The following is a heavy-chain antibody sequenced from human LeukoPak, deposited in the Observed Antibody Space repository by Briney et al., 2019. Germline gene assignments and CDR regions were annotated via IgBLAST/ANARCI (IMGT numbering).Heavy chain of an antibody. CDR3: ARGTNGLWDY. D-gene: IGHD2-8*01. CDR1: GFTFSSYE. J-gene: IGHJ4*02. CDR2: VSSSGSTI. Sequence: PGGSLRLSCAASGFTFSSYEMNWVRQAPGKGLEWVSYVSSSGSTIYYADSVKGRFTISRDNAKNSLYLQMNSLRDEDTAVYYCARGTNGLWDYWGQGTLVTVSS. V-gene: IGHV3-48*03.